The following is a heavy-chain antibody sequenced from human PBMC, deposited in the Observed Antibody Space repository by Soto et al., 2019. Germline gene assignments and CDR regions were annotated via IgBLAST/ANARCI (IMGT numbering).Heavy chain of an antibody. CDR1: GYTFTRYN. CDR3: ARDLPRYLLRGSFYI. Sequence: QAQLVQFGAEVKKLGASANISCKTSGYTFTRYNIHWVRQAPCQGLEGMVLIDTRGGSTEYTQRFHGRVTMIRATSAGTVYMELSSLGFVDTAVDYCARDLPRYLLRGSFYIWGQGTMFPVSS. CDR2: IDTRGGST. V-gene: IGHV1-46*01. J-gene: IGHJ3*02. D-gene: IGHD1-26*01.